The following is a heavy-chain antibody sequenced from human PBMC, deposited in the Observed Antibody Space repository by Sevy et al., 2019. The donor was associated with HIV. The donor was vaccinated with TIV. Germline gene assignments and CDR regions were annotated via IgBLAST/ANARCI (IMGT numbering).Heavy chain of an antibody. D-gene: IGHD3-16*01. V-gene: IGHV3-7*01. CDR1: GFTFSANW. CDR3: ADETLGRFES. CDR2: IKGDGSDK. J-gene: IGHJ4*02. Sequence: GGSLRLSCAASGFTFSANWMNWVRQAPGKGMEWVANIKGDGSDKHYVDSVEGRFTISRDNAKNLLYLQMNSLRVEDTAVYYCADETLGRFESWGQGTLVTVSS.